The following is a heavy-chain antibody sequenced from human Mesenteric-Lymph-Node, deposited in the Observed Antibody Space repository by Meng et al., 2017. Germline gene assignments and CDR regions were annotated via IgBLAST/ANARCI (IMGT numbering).Heavy chain of an antibody. J-gene: IGHJ4*02. CDR1: GYSISSGYY. CDR3: ARDKVEQQLVQAHYFDY. D-gene: IGHD6-13*01. V-gene: IGHV4-38-2*02. Sequence: SETLSLTCAVSGYSISSGYYWGWIRQPPGKGLEWIGSIYHSGSTYYNPSLKSRVTISVDTSKNQFSLKLSSVTAADTAVYYCARDKVEQQLVQAHYFDYWGQGTLVTVSS. CDR2: IYHSGST.